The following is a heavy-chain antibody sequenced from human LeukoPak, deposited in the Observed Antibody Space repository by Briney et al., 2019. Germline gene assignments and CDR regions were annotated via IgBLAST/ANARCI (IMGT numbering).Heavy chain of an antibody. CDR1: GFTFSTYS. J-gene: IGHJ4*02. V-gene: IGHV3-48*01. D-gene: IGHD3-22*01. CDR3: AKPSSGYYYVYGY. Sequence: PGGSLRLSCAASGFTFSTYSMNWVRQAPGKGLEWVSYISGSSGIIDYADSVRGRFTISRDNAKNSLYLQMNSLRAEDTAVYYCAKPSSGYYYVYGYWGQGTLVTVSS. CDR2: ISGSSGII.